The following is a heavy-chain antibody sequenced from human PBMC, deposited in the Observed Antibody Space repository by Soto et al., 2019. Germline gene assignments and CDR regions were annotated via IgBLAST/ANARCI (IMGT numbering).Heavy chain of an antibody. J-gene: IGHJ3*02. CDR2: ISHSGST. V-gene: IGHV4-4*02. CDR3: ARIPSSSWYGGGAFEI. CDR1: GASISSSNW. D-gene: IGHD6-13*01. Sequence: SETLSLTCAVSGASISSSNWWTWVRQPPGKGLEWIGEISHSGSTNYNPSLKSRITISVDRSKKQFSLELRSVTAADTAAYYCARIPSSSWYGGGAFEIWGHVTMVTVSS.